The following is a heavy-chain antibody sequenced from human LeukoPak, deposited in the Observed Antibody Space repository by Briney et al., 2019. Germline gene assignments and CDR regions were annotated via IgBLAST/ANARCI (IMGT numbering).Heavy chain of an antibody. CDR3: ARKPTMVRGSEWYFDL. CDR2: IYHSGST. CDR1: GGSISSYY. D-gene: IGHD3-10*01. V-gene: IGHV4-59*12. Sequence: SETLSLTCTVSGGSISSYYWSWIRQPPGKGLEWIGYIYHSGSTYYNPSLKSRVTISVDRSKNQFSLKLSSVTAADTAVYYCARKPTMVRGSEWYFDLWGRGTLVTVSS. J-gene: IGHJ2*01.